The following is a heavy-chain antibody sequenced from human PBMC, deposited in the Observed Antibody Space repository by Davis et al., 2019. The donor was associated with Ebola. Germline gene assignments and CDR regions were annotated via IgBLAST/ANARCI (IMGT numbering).Heavy chain of an antibody. J-gene: IGHJ4*02. CDR3: AKEWWGFSPFDY. CDR1: GFTFSSHG. D-gene: IGHD2-15*01. Sequence: PGGSLRLSCAASGFTFSSHGMYWVRQAPGKGLEWVAFIRYDGSTIYYADSVKGRFTISRDNSKNTLYLQMNSLRTEDSAVYYCAKEWWGFSPFDYWGQGTRVTVSS. CDR2: IRYDGSTI. V-gene: IGHV3-30*02.